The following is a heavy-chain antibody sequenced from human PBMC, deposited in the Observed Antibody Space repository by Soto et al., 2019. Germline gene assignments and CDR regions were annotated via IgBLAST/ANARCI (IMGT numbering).Heavy chain of an antibody. V-gene: IGHV4-59*11. CDR2: IYNSGRT. CDR1: GVSIGNHY. Sequence: SETLSLTCTVSGVSIGNHYWSWIRQPPGKGLEWIGYIYNSGRTIYKPSLKSRVTISVDTSKNQFSLKLTSVTAADTAVYYCASRSDYYRDAFDIWGQGTMVIVSS. D-gene: IGHD3-3*01. CDR3: ASRSDYYRDAFDI. J-gene: IGHJ3*02.